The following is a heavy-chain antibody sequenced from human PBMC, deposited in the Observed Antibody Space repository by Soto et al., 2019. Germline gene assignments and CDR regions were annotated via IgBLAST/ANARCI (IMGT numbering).Heavy chain of an antibody. D-gene: IGHD6-13*01. CDR2: IWYDGSNK. V-gene: IGHV3-33*01. CDR1: GFTFSSYG. Sequence: QVQLVESGGGVVQPGRSLRLSCAASGFTFSSYGMHWVRQAPGKGLEWVAVIWYDGSNKYYADSGKGRFTISRDNSKNTLYLQMNSRGAEDTAVYYCARERERSSSSWYGNYYGMDVWGQGTTVTVSS. CDR3: ARERERSSSSWYGNYYGMDV. J-gene: IGHJ6*02.